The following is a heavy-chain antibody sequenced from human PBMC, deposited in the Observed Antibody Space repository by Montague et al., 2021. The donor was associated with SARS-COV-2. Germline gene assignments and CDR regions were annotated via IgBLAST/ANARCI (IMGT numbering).Heavy chain of an antibody. J-gene: IGHJ4*02. Sequence: SETLSLTCTVSHGSTSSSSYYWGWIRQPPGKGLEWIGGIYHTGRTYNNPSLKSRVTLSVDTSRNQLSLKVSSVTAAETAMYYCAVVDILTGYSLNYWGQGTLVTVSS. V-gene: IGHV4-39*01. CDR2: IYHTGRT. CDR1: HGSTSSSSYY. CDR3: AVVDILTGYSLNY. D-gene: IGHD3-9*01.